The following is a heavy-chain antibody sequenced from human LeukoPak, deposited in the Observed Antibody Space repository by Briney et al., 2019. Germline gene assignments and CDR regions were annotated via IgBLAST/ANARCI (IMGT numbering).Heavy chain of an antibody. Sequence: ASVKVSCKASGYTFTSYYMHWVRQAPGQGLEWMGIINPSGGSTSYAQKFQDRVAMTRDTSTSTVYMQLSSLRSEDTALYYCARGLTHYGDYDAYWGQGTLVTVSS. CDR2: INPSGGST. CDR1: GYTFTSYY. J-gene: IGHJ4*02. CDR3: ARGLTHYGDYDAY. V-gene: IGHV1-46*01. D-gene: IGHD4-17*01.